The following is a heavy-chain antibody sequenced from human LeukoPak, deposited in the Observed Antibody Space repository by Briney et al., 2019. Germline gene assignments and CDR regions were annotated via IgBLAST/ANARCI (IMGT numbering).Heavy chain of an antibody. CDR1: GFSFNTYW. V-gene: IGHV3-7*01. J-gene: IGHJ4*02. D-gene: IGHD5-12*01. CDR2: TKPDGSEK. CDR3: ATDGYNSARDS. Sequence: GGSLRLSCAACGFSFNTYWMSWVRQAPGKGLEWVANTKPDGSEKYYVDSVRGRFTISRDNAKSLLFLQMSNLRAEDTAIYYCATDGYNSARDSWGQGTLVTVSS.